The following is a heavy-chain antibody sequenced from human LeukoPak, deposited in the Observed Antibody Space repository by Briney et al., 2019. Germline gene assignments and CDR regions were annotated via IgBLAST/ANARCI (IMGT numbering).Heavy chain of an antibody. CDR1: GYTFTSYD. Sequence: ASVKVSCKASGYTFTSYDINWVRQATGQGLEWMGWMNPNSGNTGYAQKFQGRVTMTTDTSTITAYMELRSLRSDDTAFYYCAREPCASPPDFWGQGTLVTVSS. CDR2: MNPNSGNT. D-gene: IGHD2-21*01. CDR3: AREPCASPPDF. J-gene: IGHJ4*02. V-gene: IGHV1-8*01.